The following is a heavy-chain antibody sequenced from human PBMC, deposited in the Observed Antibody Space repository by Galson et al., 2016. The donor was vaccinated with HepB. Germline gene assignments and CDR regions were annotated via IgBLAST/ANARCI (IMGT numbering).Heavy chain of an antibody. CDR1: GYTFTSYG. J-gene: IGHJ3*02. V-gene: IGHV1-18*01. D-gene: IGHD6-13*01. CDR3: ARGLSSSWYDGFDM. CDR2: ISAYNGNT. Sequence: SGYTFTSYGISWVRQAPGQGLEWMGWISAYNGNTYYAQKLQGRVTMTTDTSTSTVYMELNSLRHEDTAVYYCARGLSSSWYDGFDMWGQGTMVTVAS.